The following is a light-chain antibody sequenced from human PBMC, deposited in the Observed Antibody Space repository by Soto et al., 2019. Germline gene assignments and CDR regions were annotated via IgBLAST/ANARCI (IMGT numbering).Light chain of an antibody. Sequence: DIQMTQSPSSLSASVGDRVTITCQASQDISNYLNWYQQKPGKAPKLLIYKAYSLESGVQSRFSGSGSGADFTLTIRSLQPEDFATYYCKQTYKTPLTFGQGTKVDIK. CDR2: KAY. V-gene: IGKV1-39*01. CDR1: QDISNY. CDR3: KQTYKTPLT. J-gene: IGKJ1*01.